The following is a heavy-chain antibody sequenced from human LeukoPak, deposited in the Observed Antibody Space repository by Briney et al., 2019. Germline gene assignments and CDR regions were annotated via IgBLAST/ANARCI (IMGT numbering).Heavy chain of an antibody. CDR1: GLTFSNAW. CDR2: IESKTDGGAT. V-gene: IGHV3-15*04. D-gene: IGHD2-15*01. Sequence: GGSLRLYCVVSGLTFSNAWMTWVRQAPGKGLEWVGRIESKTDGGATDYAAPVKGRFTISRDDSKNTQYLQMNSLKTEDTAVYYCSTLAYCSGGRCYGFDYWGQGALVTVSS. J-gene: IGHJ4*02. CDR3: STLAYCSGGRCYGFDY.